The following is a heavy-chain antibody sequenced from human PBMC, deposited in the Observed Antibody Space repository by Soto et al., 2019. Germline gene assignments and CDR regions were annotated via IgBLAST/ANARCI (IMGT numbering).Heavy chain of an antibody. J-gene: IGHJ3*02. V-gene: IGHV3-30*18. CDR1: GFTFSSYG. CDR3: AKPKFGRHDAFDI. Sequence: QVQLVESGGGVVQPGRSLRLSCAASGFTFSSYGMHWVRQAPGKGLEWVAVISYDGSNKYYADSVKGRFTISSDKSKNTLYLQMNRLRAEDTAVYYCAKPKFGRHDAFDIWGQGTMVTVSS. D-gene: IGHD3-10*01. CDR2: ISYDGSNK.